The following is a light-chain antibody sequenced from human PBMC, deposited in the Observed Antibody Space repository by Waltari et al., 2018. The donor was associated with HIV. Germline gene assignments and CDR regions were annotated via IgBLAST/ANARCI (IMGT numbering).Light chain of an antibody. V-gene: IGLV3-16*01. CDR1: ALPKKY. Sequence: SYELTQSPSVSVSLGQMARITCSGEALPKKYVYWYQQKPGQAPALLIYKDTERPSGIPGRFSGSSSGTVVTLTLSGVQAEDEADYYCLSTDSSGTWVFGGGTKLTVL. CDR3: LSTDSSGTWV. CDR2: KDT. J-gene: IGLJ3*02.